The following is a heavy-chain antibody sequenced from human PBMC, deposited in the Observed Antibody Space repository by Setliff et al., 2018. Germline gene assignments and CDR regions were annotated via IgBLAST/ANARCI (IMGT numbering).Heavy chain of an antibody. CDR1: GYTFTTYA. CDR3: ARASRFGTIRYRGDYYMDV. CDR2: INTNTGNP. V-gene: IGHV7-4-1*02. Sequence: ASVKVSCKASGYTFTTYAISWMRQAPGQGLEYMGWINTNTGNPSYAQGFTGRFVFSLDTSVGTAYLQISSLKAEDTAVYYCARASRFGTIRYRGDYYMDVWGKGTTVTVSS. D-gene: IGHD3-10*01. J-gene: IGHJ6*03.